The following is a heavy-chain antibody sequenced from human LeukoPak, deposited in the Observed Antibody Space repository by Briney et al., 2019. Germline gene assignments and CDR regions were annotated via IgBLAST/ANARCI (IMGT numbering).Heavy chain of an antibody. D-gene: IGHD3-22*01. CDR1: GFTFSNYW. J-gene: IGHJ4*02. CDR3: ARADRGLNYYDSSGYPNFDY. V-gene: IGHV3-7*01. Sequence: PGGSLRLSCAASGFTFSNYWMSWVRQAPGKGLEWVANIKQDGSDIYYVDSVKGRFTISRDNAKNSLYLQMNSLRAEDTAVYYCARADRGLNYYDSSGYPNFDYWGQGTLVTVSS. CDR2: IKQDGSDI.